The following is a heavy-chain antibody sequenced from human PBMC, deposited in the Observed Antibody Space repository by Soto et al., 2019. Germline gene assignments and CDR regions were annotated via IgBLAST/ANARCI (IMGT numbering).Heavy chain of an antibody. D-gene: IGHD3-3*01. CDR3: ARGALNYDLWSGPINGGMDV. J-gene: IGHJ6*02. V-gene: IGHV4-28*03. Sequence: AETLSRTCALSGYSISSSNWWCWIRQPPGKGMWGIVDIYYSGSTCYNPSIKCRVTLSLDTSKTQFSLILPSVPAADTAVYYCARGALNYDLWSGPINGGMDVWGQGTTFTVSS. CDR1: GYSISSSNW. CDR2: IYYSGST.